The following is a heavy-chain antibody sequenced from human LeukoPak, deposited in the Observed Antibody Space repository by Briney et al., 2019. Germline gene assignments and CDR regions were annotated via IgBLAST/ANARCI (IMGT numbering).Heavy chain of an antibody. J-gene: IGHJ4*02. V-gene: IGHV3-53*01. D-gene: IGHD1-26*01. CDR3: ARERSGSYPRGFYFDH. CDR1: GFTVSSNY. Sequence: GGSLRLSCAASGFTVSSNYMSWVRQAPGKGLEWVSVIYSGGSTYYADSVKGRFTISRDNSKNTLYLQMNSLRAEDTAVYYCARERSGSYPRGFYFDHWGQGTLVTVSS. CDR2: IYSGGST.